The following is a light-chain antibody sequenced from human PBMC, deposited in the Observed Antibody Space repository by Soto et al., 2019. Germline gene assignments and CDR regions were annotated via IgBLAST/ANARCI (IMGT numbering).Light chain of an antibody. V-gene: IGKV3D-15*01. CDR2: CAS. J-gene: IGKJ4*01. Sequence: EVLMTQSPATLSVSPGERVTLSCRASQSININLAWYQQKPGQAPRVLIYCASSRASGIPDRFSGSGSGTDFTLTISRLEHDDFAFYYCQQYQNWPPLTFGGGTRVEIK. CDR3: QQYQNWPPLT. CDR1: QSININ.